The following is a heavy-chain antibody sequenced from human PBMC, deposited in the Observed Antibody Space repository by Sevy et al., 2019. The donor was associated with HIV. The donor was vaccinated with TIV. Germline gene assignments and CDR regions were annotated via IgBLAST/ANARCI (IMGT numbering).Heavy chain of an antibody. CDR1: GYSFTNYW. J-gene: IGHJ4*02. CDR2: IYPGDSDT. V-gene: IGHV5-51*01. CDR3: ARHQRYCSVGACFLDY. Sequence: GESLKISCKGSGYSFTNYWIGWVRQMPGKGLEWMGIIYPGDSDTKYSPSFQGQVTVSADKSIGTAYLQWNSLKASDKAMYYCARHQRYCSVGACFLDYWGQGTLVTVSS. D-gene: IGHD2-15*01.